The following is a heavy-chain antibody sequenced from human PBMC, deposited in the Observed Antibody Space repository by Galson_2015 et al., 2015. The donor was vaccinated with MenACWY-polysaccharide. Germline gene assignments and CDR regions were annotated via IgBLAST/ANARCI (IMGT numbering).Heavy chain of an antibody. J-gene: IGHJ4*02. CDR2: IKEDGREK. Sequence: SLRLSCAASGFSFSTYWMHWVRHAPGKGLEWVANIKEDGREKNYVDSVKGRFTISRDNAKNSLYLQMNSLRAEDTAVYYCVRGGGRFPENYYFDYWGQGTLVTVSS. CDR1: GFSFSTYW. D-gene: IGHD3-16*01. CDR3: VRGGGRFPENYYFDY. V-gene: IGHV3-7*01.